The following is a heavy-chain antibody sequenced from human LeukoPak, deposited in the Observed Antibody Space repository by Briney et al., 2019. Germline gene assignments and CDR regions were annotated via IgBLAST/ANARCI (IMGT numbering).Heavy chain of an antibody. CDR2: IYPGESDT. J-gene: IGHJ4*01. CDR1: GDW. Sequence: GESLKISCKGSGDWIGWVRQMPGKGLEWMGVIYPGESDTRYSPSFQGQVTISADKSISTAYLQWSSLKASDTAMYYCARHQKCGGDCYVAAYFDCWGQGTLVTVSS. CDR3: ARHQKCGGDCYVAAYFDC. D-gene: IGHD2-21*01. V-gene: IGHV5-51*01.